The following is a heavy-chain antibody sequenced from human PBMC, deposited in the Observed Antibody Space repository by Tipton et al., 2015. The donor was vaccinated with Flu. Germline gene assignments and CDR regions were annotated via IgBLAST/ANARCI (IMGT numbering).Heavy chain of an antibody. D-gene: IGHD1-7*01. V-gene: IGHV3-7*01. Sequence: GSLRLSCATSGFTFSHYWMNWVRQAPGKGLEWVANINQDGSEKHYVESVKGRFTISRDNAKNSLYLQMNSLRAEDTAVYYCASFISEYNWNYGEGLDYWGQGTLVTVSS. CDR2: INQDGSEK. CDR1: GFTFSHYW. CDR3: ASFISEYNWNYGEGLDY. J-gene: IGHJ4*02.